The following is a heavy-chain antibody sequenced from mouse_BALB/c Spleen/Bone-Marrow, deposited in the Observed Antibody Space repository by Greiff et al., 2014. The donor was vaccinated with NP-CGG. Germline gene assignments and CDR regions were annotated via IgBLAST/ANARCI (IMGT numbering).Heavy chain of an antibody. Sequence: EVQVVESGGGLVQPGGSLRLSCTTSGFTFTDYYMSWVRQPPGKALEWLAFIRNKAYGYTTEYSASVRGRFTISRDNSQSILYLQMNTLRAEDSANYYCARFPMDYWGQGTSVTVSS. J-gene: IGHJ4*01. V-gene: IGHV7-3*02. CDR2: IRNKAYGYTT. CDR3: ARFPMDY. CDR1: GFTFTDYY.